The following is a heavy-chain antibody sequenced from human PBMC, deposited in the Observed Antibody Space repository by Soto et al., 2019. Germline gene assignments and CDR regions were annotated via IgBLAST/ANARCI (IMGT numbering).Heavy chain of an antibody. CDR1: GGTFSSYA. CDR2: IIPISGTA. D-gene: IGHD2-2*01. Sequence: QVQLVQSGAEVKKPGSSVKVSCKASGGTFSSYAISWVRQAPGQRLEWMGGIIPISGTANYAQKFQGRVTIAADESTGTAYMELSSLRSEDTAVYYCARSHGSNTSLEIYYYYYYGMDVWGQGTRVSVSS. J-gene: IGHJ6*02. V-gene: IGHV1-69*01. CDR3: ARSHGSNTSLEIYYYYYYGMDV.